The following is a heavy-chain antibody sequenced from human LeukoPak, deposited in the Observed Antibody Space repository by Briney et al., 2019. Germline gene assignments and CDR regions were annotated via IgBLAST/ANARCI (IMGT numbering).Heavy chain of an antibody. CDR1: GGSVSGYY. V-gene: IGHV4-59*02. D-gene: IGHD3-10*01. J-gene: IGHJ5*02. CDR2: IYYSGST. CDR3: ARPRSPYYYGSGSLNWFDP. Sequence: SETLSLTCTVSGGSVSGYYWSWIRQPPGKGLEWIGYIYYSGSTNYNPSLKSRVTISVDTSKNHFSLKLTSVTAADTAVYYCARPRSPYYYGSGSLNWFDPWGQGTLVTVSS.